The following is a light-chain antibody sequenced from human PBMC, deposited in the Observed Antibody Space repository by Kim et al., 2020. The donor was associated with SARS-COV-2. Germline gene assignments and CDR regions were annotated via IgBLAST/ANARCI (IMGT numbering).Light chain of an antibody. CDR1: QGMSNY. CDR2: DAS. CDR3: QQLSSYPLT. J-gene: IGKJ4*01. Sequence: SYVGDTVPPTCRASQGMSNYLACYQQRPGKAPEFLIYDASTLHGGVPSRFSGSGSGTYFTPTIINLQPEYSATYYCQQLSSYPLTFGGGTKVGIK. V-gene: IGKV1-9*01.